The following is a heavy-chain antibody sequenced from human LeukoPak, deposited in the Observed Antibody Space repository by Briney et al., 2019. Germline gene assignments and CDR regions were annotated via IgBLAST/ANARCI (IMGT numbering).Heavy chain of an antibody. CDR1: GFTFDDYG. CDR3: AKNGDRGAYCSGGSCYPYYYYNMDV. CDR2: ISSTGGTA. V-gene: IGHV3-23*01. D-gene: IGHD2-15*01. J-gene: IGHJ6*03. Sequence: GGSLRLSCAASGFTFDDYGMSWVRQAPGKGLEWVSAISSTGGTAYYADSVKGRFTISRDNSKNTLYLQMNSLRAEDTAIYYCAKNGDRGAYCSGGSCYPYYYYNMDVWGKGTTVTISS.